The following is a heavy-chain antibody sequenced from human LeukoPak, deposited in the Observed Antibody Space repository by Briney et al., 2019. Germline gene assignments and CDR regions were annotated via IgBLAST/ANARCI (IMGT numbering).Heavy chain of an antibody. Sequence: GGSLRLSCAASGFTFNNYAMSWFRQTPGKGLEGVSAISGSGDRTYYAESVKGRFSISRDNSKNTLYLQVHSLRAEDTAVYYCGKRELWHGSGEDAWGQGTTVTVS. D-gene: IGHD3-10*01. CDR2: ISGSGDRT. J-gene: IGHJ6*02. V-gene: IGHV3-23*01. CDR3: GKRELWHGSGEDA. CDR1: GFTFNNYA.